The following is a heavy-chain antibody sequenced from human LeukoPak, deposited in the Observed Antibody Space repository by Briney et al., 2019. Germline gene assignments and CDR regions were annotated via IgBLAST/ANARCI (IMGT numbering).Heavy chain of an antibody. J-gene: IGHJ4*02. CDR1: GFTFSSYS. CDR2: ISSSSSTI. D-gene: IGHD3-9*01. Sequence: GGSLRLSCAASGFTFSSYSMNWVRQAPGKGLEWVSYISSSSSTIYYADSVKGRFTISRDNAKNSLYLQMNSLRAEDTAVYYCAREGKYYDILTGPRTDFDYWGQGTLVTVSS. CDR3: AREGKYYDILTGPRTDFDY. V-gene: IGHV3-48*01.